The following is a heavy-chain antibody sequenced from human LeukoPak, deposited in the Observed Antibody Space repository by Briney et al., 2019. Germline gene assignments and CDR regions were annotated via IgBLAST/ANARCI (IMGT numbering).Heavy chain of an antibody. CDR2: ISAYNGNT. V-gene: IGHV1-18*01. J-gene: IGHJ4*02. CDR1: GYTFTSYG. D-gene: IGHD3-10*01. CDR3: ATDTWGGFRYDY. Sequence: ASVKVSCKASGYTFTSYGISWVRQAPGQGLEWMGWISAYNGNTNYAQKFQGRVTMTEDTSTDTAYMELSSLRSEDTAVYYCATDTWGGFRYDYWGQGTLVTVSS.